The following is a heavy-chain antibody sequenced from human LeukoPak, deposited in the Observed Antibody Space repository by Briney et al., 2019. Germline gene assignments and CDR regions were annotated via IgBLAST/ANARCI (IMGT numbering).Heavy chain of an antibody. V-gene: IGHV4-39*01. CDR2: IYYSGST. D-gene: IGHD4-17*01. CDR3: ASLTTVTTFCFGY. CDR1: GGSISSSSYY. J-gene: IGHJ4*02. Sequence: SETLSLTCTVSGGSISSSSYYWGWIRQPPGKGLEWIGSIYYSGSTYYNPSLKSRVTISVDTSKNQFSLKLSSVTAADTAVYYCASLTTVTTFCFGYWGQGTLVTVSS.